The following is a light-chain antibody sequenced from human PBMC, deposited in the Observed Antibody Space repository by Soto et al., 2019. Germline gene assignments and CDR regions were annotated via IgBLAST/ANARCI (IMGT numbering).Light chain of an antibody. CDR3: QQYGSSPKT. CDR2: GAS. V-gene: IGKV3-15*01. J-gene: IGKJ1*01. Sequence: EVVMTQSPATLSVSPGARATLSCRASETVATNLAWYQQKPGQAPRLLISGASTRAAGISDRFRGSGSGTEFTPTISSLRSEDSAIYYCQQYGSSPKTFGQGTKVDIK. CDR1: ETVATN.